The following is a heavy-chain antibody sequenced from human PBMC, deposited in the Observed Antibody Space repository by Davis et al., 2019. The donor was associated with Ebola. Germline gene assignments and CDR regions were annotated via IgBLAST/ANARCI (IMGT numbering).Heavy chain of an antibody. CDR1: GGSVSSGSYY. J-gene: IGHJ4*02. CDR3: AREQTNWLPDY. CDR2: IYYSGST. D-gene: IGHD3-9*01. Sequence: SETLSLTCTVSGGSVSSGSYYWSWIRQPPGKGLEWIGYIYYSGSTNYNPSLKSRVTISVDTSKNQFSLKLSSVTAADTAVYYCAREQTNWLPDYWGQGTLVTVSS. V-gene: IGHV4-61*01.